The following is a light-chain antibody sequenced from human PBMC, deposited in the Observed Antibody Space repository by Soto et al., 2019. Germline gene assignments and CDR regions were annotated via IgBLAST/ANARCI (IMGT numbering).Light chain of an antibody. J-gene: IGKJ4*01. CDR2: KTS. V-gene: IGKV1-5*03. CDR1: HSISSW. Sequence: DIQMTQAPATLSGSVGDSVTITCRASHSISSWLAWYQQKPGKAPKLLMYKTSSLESGVPSTFSGSGSCTDFTLTISSLQPEDFATYYCQQLNSYPTRTFGGGTKVDIK. CDR3: QQLNSYPTRT.